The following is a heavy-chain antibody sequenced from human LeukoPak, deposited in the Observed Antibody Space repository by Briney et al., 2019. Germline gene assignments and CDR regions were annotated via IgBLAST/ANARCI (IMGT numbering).Heavy chain of an antibody. CDR2: INDSGST. CDR3: ARGGGLQWRGGFRRRYSCFYMDV. V-gene: IGHV4-34*01. Sequence: SETLSLTCDVYGGSLSGFYWIWIRQSPGTGLQWIGEINDSGSTNYNPSLKSRVTISLDTSKSQLSLKVTSVTAADTAVYFCARGGGLQWRGGFRRRYSCFYMDVWGKGTTVTVSA. D-gene: IGHD6-19*01. CDR1: GGSLSGFY. J-gene: IGHJ6*04.